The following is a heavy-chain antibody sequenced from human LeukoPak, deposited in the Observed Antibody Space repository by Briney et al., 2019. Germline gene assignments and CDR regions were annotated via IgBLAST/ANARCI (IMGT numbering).Heavy chain of an antibody. CDR2: ISYDGSNK. D-gene: IGHD6-13*01. CDR3: AKRVQYSSSWYSFDY. Sequence: PGRSLRLSCVASGFTFSSYGMHWVRQAPGKGLEWGAVISYDGSNKYYVESVKGRFTISRDNSKNTLYLQMNSLRADDTAVYYCAKRVQYSSSWYSFDYWGQGTLVTVSS. V-gene: IGHV3-30*18. J-gene: IGHJ4*02. CDR1: GFTFSSYG.